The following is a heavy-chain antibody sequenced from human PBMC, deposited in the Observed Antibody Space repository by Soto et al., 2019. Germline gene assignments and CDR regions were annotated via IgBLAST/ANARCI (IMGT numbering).Heavy chain of an antibody. J-gene: IGHJ5*02. CDR2: IYYSGST. D-gene: IGHD2-21*02. Sequence: PSETLSLTCTVSGGAIISYYWIFIGHPPGKGLEWIVYIYYSGSTNYNPSLKSRVTISVDTSKNQFSLKLSSVTAADTAVYYCARSVVVTAINWFDPWGQGTLVTVSS. CDR3: ARSVVVTAINWFDP. CDR1: GGAIISYY. V-gene: IGHV4-59*01.